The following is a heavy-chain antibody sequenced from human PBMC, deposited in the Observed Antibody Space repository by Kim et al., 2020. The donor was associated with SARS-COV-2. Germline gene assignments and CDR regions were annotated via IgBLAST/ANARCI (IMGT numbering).Heavy chain of an antibody. CDR3: ARVAGRYYYGSGSYLDY. CDR2: INHSGST. V-gene: IGHV4-34*01. CDR1: GGSFSGYY. J-gene: IGHJ4*02. D-gene: IGHD3-10*01. Sequence: SETLSLTCAVYGGSFSGYYWSWIRQPPGKGLEWIGEINHSGSTNYNPSLKSRVTISVDTSKNQFSLKLSSVTAADTAVYYCARVAGRYYYGSGSYLDYWGQGTLVTVSS.